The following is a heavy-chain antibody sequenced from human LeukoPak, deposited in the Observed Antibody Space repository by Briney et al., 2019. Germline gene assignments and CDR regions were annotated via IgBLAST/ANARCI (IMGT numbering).Heavy chain of an antibody. J-gene: IGHJ3*02. V-gene: IGHV3-53*01. D-gene: IGHD3-16*01. CDR2: IYSGGST. CDR1: GFTISSNY. CDR3: ARAFEAADAFDI. Sequence: PGGSLRLSCAASGFTISSNYMNWVRQAPGKGLEWVSVIYSGGSTYYADSVKGRFTISRDNSKNTLYLQMNSLRAEDTAVYYCARAFEAADAFDIWGQGTMVTVSS.